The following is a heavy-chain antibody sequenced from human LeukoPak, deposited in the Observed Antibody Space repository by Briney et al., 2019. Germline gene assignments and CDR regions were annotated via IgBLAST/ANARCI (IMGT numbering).Heavy chain of an antibody. CDR2: ISGSGGST. CDR1: GFTFSSYA. J-gene: IGHJ4*02. V-gene: IGHV3-23*01. CDR3: ARAEGYCSGGSCYFGY. D-gene: IGHD2-15*01. Sequence: PGGSLRLSCAASGFTFSSYAMSWVRQAPGKGLEWVSAISGSGGSTYYADPVKGRFTISRDNSKNTLYLQMNSLRAEDTAVYYCARAEGYCSGGSCYFGYWGQGTLVTVSS.